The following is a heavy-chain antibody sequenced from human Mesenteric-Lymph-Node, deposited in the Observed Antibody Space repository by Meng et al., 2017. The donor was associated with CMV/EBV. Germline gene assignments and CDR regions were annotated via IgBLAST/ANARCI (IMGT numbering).Heavy chain of an antibody. J-gene: IGHJ4*02. D-gene: IGHD4-17*01. CDR3: ARMTTVYYFDY. Sequence: SETLSLTCAVYGGSFSGYYWTWIRQPPGKGLEWIGEINDRGSTTYNPSLKSRVTISVDTSKNQFSLRLRSVTAADTALYYCARMTTVYYFDYWGQGTLVTVSS. CDR2: INDRGST. CDR1: GGSFSGYY. V-gene: IGHV4-34*01.